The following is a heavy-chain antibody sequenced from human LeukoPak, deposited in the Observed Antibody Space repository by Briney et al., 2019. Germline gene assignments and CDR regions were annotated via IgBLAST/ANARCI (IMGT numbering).Heavy chain of an antibody. J-gene: IGHJ4*02. CDR2: INHSGST. CDR1: GGSFSGYY. Sequence: SETLSLTCAVYGGSFSGYYWSWIRQPPGKGLEWIGEINHSGSTNYNPSLKSRVTISVDTSKNQFSLKLSSVTAADTAVYYCARDRCTNGVCEYYFEYWGQGILVTVSS. D-gene: IGHD2-8*01. CDR3: ARDRCTNGVCEYYFEY. V-gene: IGHV4-34*01.